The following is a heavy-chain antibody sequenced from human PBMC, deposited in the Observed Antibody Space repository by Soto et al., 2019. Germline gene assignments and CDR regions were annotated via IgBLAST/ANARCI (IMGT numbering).Heavy chain of an antibody. CDR2: ISSPSNTK. V-gene: IGHV3-48*01. Sequence: DVQVVESGGGLVQPGGSLRLSCAASGFTFSSYSMHWVRQAQGKGLEWVSFISSPSNTKYYVDSVKGRFTISRDDAKNSLYLQMNNLRVEDTAVYYCARDRGGWFDPWGQGTLVTVPS. J-gene: IGHJ5*02. CDR3: ARDRGGWFDP. CDR1: GFTFSSYS. D-gene: IGHD3-16*01.